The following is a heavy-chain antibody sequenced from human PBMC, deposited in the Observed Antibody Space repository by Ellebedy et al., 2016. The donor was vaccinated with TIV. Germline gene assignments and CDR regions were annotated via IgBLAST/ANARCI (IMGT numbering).Heavy chain of an antibody. D-gene: IGHD6-19*01. CDR1: GFTFSSHW. CDR2: ISSDGSYT. V-gene: IGHV3-74*01. CDR3: ARAGSSGWEAYFDL. J-gene: IGHJ2*01. Sequence: PGGSLRLSCTASGFTFSSHWMHWVRQAPGKGLVWVSRISSDGSYTSYADSVKGRFSISRDNAKNTMYLQMNSLRAEDTAVYYCARAGSSGWEAYFDLWGRGTLVTVSS.